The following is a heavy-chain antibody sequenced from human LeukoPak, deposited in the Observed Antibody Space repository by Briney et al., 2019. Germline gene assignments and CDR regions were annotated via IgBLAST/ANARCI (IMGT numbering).Heavy chain of an antibody. CDR3: ARDDEVVGATSGFEY. D-gene: IGHD1-26*01. V-gene: IGHV1-3*03. CDR1: GYTFTSYA. Sequence: ASVKVSCKASGYTFTSYAMHWVRQAPGQRLEWMGWINAGNGNTKYSQEFQGRVTTTRDTSASTAYMELSSLRSEDMAVYYCARDDEVVGATSGFEYWGQGTLVTVSS. CDR2: INAGNGNT. J-gene: IGHJ4*02.